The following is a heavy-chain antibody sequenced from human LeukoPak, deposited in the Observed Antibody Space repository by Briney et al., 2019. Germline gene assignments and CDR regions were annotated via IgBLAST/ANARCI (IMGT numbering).Heavy chain of an antibody. CDR1: GGSISSYH. V-gene: IGHV4-4*07. D-gene: IGHD5-18*01. CDR2: ININEGP. CDR3: ARDGNSYGPDFDY. Sequence: PSETLSLTCTVSGGSISSYHWSWIRQPAGKGLEWIGHININEGPKYNPSLRSRVTMSADTSRNQYSLRLSSVTASDTAVYYCARDGNSYGPDFDYWGQGTLVTVSS. J-gene: IGHJ4*02.